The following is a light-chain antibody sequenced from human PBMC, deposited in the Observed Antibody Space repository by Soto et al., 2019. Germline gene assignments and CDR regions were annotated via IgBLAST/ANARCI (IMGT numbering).Light chain of an antibody. CDR2: DAS. J-gene: IGKJ1*01. Sequence: DIKLTPSPSTLSASVVDTVTVTFRASQSVSGWLAWFQQKPGEAPKLLIYDASALPRGVPSRFSGSGSGTKFTLTIASLQPDDFATYYCQQYETFLGTFGPGTKVAIK. V-gene: IGKV1-5*01. CDR3: QQYETFLGT. CDR1: QSVSGW.